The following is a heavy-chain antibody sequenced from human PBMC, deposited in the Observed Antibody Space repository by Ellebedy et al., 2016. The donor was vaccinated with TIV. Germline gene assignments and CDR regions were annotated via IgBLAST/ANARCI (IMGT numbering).Heavy chain of an antibody. D-gene: IGHD1-26*01. CDR3: ARGGAGFDSMNRELSFDS. V-gene: IGHV3-48*02. CDR2: IRSSINSI. J-gene: IGHJ4*02. Sequence: GGSLRLFXAASGFTFNTYSMNWVRQAPGKGLEWVAFIRSSINSISYADSVKGRFTISRDDAENSLYLQMNSLRDEDTALYYCARGGAGFDSMNRELSFDSWGQGTLVIVSS. CDR1: GFTFNTYS.